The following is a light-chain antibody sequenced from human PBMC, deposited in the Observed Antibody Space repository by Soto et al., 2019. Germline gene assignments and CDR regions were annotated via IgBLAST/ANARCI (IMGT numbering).Light chain of an antibody. CDR2: EGS. J-gene: IGLJ1*01. CDR3: CSYAGSSTYV. V-gene: IGLV2-23*01. CDR1: SSDVGNYNL. Sequence: QSVLTQPASVSGSPGQSITISCTGTSSDVGNYNLVSWYQQHPGKAPKLMIYEGSKRPSGVSNRFSGSKSGKTASLTISILQAEDEADYYCCSYAGSSTYVFGTGTKVTAL.